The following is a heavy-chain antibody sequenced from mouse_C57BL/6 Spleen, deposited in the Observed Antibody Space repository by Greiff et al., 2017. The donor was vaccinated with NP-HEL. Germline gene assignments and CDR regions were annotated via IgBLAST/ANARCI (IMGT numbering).Heavy chain of an antibody. CDR3: ARGLYSTWYFDV. D-gene: IGHD2-5*01. CDR2: ISYDGSN. CDR1: GYSITSGYY. Sequence: EVKLMESGPGLVKPSQSLSLTCSVTGYSITSGYYWNWIRQFPGNKLEWMGYISYDGSNNYNPSLKNRISITRDTSKNQFFLKLNSVTTEDTATDYCARGLYSTWYFDVWGTGTTVTVSS. V-gene: IGHV3-6*01. J-gene: IGHJ1*03.